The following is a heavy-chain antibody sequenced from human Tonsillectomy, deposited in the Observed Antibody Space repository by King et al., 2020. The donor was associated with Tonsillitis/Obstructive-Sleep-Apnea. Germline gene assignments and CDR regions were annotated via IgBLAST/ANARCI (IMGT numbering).Heavy chain of an antibody. CDR2: MNPNSGNT. CDR1: GYTFTSYD. D-gene: IGHD6-13*01. Sequence: VQLVESGAEVKKPGASVKVSCKASGYTFTSYDINWVRQATGQGLEWMGWMNPNSGNTGYAQKFQGRVTMTRYTSISTAYMELSSLRSEDTAVYYCARGPAIAAADTTFDYWGQGTLVTVSS. J-gene: IGHJ4*02. CDR3: ARGPAIAAADTTFDY. V-gene: IGHV1-8*01.